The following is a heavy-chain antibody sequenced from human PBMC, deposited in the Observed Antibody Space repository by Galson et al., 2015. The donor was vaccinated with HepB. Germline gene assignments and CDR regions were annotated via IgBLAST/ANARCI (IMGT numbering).Heavy chain of an antibody. V-gene: IGHV4-39*01. CDR3: ARQPAGAAAGGNFDY. CDR1: GGSISSSSYY. CDR2: IYYSGST. J-gene: IGHJ4*02. Sequence: SETLSLTCTVSGGSISSSSYYWGWIRQPPGKGLEWIGSIYYSGSTYYNPSLESRVTISVDTSKNQFSLKLSSVTAADTAVYYCARQPAGAAAGGNFDYWGQGTLVTVSS. D-gene: IGHD6-13*01.